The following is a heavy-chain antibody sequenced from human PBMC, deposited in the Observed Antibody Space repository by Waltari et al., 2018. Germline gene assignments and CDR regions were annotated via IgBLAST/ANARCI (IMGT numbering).Heavy chain of an antibody. CDR2: IYSGGST. D-gene: IGHD3-10*01. Sequence: EVQLVESGGGLIQPGGSLRLSCAASGFTVSSNYMSWVRQAPGKGLEWVSVIYSGGSTYYADSVKGRFTISRDNSKNTLYLQMNSLRAEDTAVYYCARATLWFGELQFDYWGQGTLVTVSS. CDR1: GFTVSSNY. CDR3: ARATLWFGELQFDY. J-gene: IGHJ4*02. V-gene: IGHV3-53*01.